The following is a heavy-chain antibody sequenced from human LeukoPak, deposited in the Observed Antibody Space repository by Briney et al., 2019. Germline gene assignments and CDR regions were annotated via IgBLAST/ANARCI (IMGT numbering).Heavy chain of an antibody. CDR2: IYYSGST. D-gene: IGHD3-10*01. J-gene: IGHJ4*02. CDR1: GGSISSGGYY. Sequence: PSETLSLTCTVSGGSISSGGYYWRWIRQHPGKGLEWIGYIYYSGSTYYNPSLKSRVTISVDTSKNQFSLKLSSVTAADTAVYYCAEYYYGSGFDYWGQGTLVTVSS. V-gene: IGHV4-31*03. CDR3: AEYYYGSGFDY.